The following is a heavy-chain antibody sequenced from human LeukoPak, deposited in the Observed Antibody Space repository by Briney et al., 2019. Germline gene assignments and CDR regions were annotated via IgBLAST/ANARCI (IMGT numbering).Heavy chain of an antibody. CDR3: ARDGSSGWYTYYYYYMDV. D-gene: IGHD6-19*01. CDR1: GGSISSSSYY. J-gene: IGHJ6*03. V-gene: IGHV4-39*07. Sequence: SETLSLTCTVSGGSISSSSYYWGWLRQPPGKGLEWIGSIYYSGSTYSNPSLKSRVTISVDTSKNQFSLKLSSVTAADTAVYYCARDGSSGWYTYYYYYMDVWGKGTTVTVSS. CDR2: IYYSGST.